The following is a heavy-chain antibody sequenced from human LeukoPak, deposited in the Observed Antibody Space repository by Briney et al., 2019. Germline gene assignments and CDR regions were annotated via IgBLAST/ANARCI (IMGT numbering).Heavy chain of an antibody. CDR3: ARAYTGGYDNWFDP. CDR1: GYTFTGYY. J-gene: IGHJ5*02. Sequence: ASVKVSCKASGYTFTGYYMHWVRQAPGQGLEWMGRIKPNSGGTLYAQRFQGRVTMTRDSSISTAYMELSGLTSDDTAVYYCARAYTGGYDNWFDPWGQGTLVTVSS. D-gene: IGHD1-26*01. CDR2: IKPNSGGT. V-gene: IGHV1-2*06.